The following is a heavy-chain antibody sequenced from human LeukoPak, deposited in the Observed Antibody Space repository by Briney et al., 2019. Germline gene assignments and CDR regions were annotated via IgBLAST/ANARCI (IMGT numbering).Heavy chain of an antibody. Sequence: ASVKVSCKASGYTFTSYYMHWVRQAPGQGLEWMGIINPSGGSTSYAQKFQGRVTMTRDTSTSTVYMELSSPRSEDTAVYYCARDTPHYYDSSGDDAFDIWGQGAMVTVSS. J-gene: IGHJ3*02. CDR3: ARDTPHYYDSSGDDAFDI. CDR1: GYTFTSYY. D-gene: IGHD3-22*01. V-gene: IGHV1-46*01. CDR2: INPSGGST.